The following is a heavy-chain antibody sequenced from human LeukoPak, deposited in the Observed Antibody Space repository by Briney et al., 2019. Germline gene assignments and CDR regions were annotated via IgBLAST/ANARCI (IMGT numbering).Heavy chain of an antibody. D-gene: IGHD3-10*01. Sequence: GGSLRLSCAASGFTFSSYAMHWVRQAPGKGLEYVSAISSNGGSTYYANSMKGRFTISRDNSKNALYLQMNSLRAEDTAVYYCARMGSWVLDYWGQGTLVTVSS. CDR2: ISSNGGST. J-gene: IGHJ4*02. V-gene: IGHV3-64*01. CDR1: GFTFSSYA. CDR3: ARMGSWVLDY.